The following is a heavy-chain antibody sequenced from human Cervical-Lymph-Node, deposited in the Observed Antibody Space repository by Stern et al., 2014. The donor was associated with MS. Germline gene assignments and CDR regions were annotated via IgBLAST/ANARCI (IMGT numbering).Heavy chain of an antibody. Sequence: EVQLEESGGGLVKPGGSLRLSCAASGFTFSSYSMNWVRQAPGKGLEWVSSISSSSSYIYYADSVKGRFTISRDNAKNSLYLQMNSLRAEDTAVYYCASSGYDPKYWYFDLWGRGTLVTVSS. D-gene: IGHD5-12*01. CDR2: ISSSSSYI. V-gene: IGHV3-21*01. J-gene: IGHJ2*01. CDR3: ASSGYDPKYWYFDL. CDR1: GFTFSSYS.